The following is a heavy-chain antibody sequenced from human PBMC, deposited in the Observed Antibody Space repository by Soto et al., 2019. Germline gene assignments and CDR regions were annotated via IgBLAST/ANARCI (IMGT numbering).Heavy chain of an antibody. CDR1: GFTFSSYA. CDR3: ARDVDSSGYYYVFAFDI. V-gene: IGHV3-30-3*01. CDR2: ISYDGSNK. D-gene: IGHD3-22*01. J-gene: IGHJ3*02. Sequence: QVQLVESGGGVVQPGRSLRLSCAASGFTFSSYAMHWVRQAPGKGLEWVAVISYDGSNKYYADSVKGRFTISRDNSKNTLYLQMNSRRAEDTAVYYCARDVDSSGYYYVFAFDIWGQGTMVTVSS.